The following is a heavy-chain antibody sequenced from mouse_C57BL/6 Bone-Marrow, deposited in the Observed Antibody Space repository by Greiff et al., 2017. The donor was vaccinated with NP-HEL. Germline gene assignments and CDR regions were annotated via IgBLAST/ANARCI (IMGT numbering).Heavy chain of an antibody. CDR2: INPSTGGT. Sequence: VQLQQSGPELVKPGASVKISCKASGYSFTGYYMNWVKQSPEKSLEWIGEINPSTGGTTYNQKFKAKATLTVDKSSSTAYMQLKSLTSEDSAVYYCAKKGYDPFAYWGQGTLVTVSA. V-gene: IGHV1-42*01. CDR3: AKKGYDPFAY. CDR1: GYSFTGYY. D-gene: IGHD2-2*01. J-gene: IGHJ3*01.